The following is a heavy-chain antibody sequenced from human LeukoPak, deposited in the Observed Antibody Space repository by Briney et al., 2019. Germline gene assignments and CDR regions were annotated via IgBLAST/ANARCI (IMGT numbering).Heavy chain of an antibody. Sequence: PSETLSLTCAVYGGSFSGYYWSWIRQPPGKGLEWIGEINHSGSTNYNPSLKSRVTISVDTSKNQFSLKLSSVTAADTAVYYCARGPRDILTPPRSGPWFDPWGQGTLVTVSS. V-gene: IGHV4-34*01. CDR1: GGSFSGYY. J-gene: IGHJ5*02. CDR2: INHSGST. CDR3: ARGPRDILTPPRSGPWFDP. D-gene: IGHD3-9*01.